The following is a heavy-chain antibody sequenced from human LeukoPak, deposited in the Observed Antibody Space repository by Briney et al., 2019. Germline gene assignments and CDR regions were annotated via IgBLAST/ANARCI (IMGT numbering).Heavy chain of an antibody. V-gene: IGHV3-13*01. CDR3: ARGSRRVQLPRSYDFDI. CDR2: IGFAGDS. CDR1: GFTFGSHD. D-gene: IGHD1-1*01. Sequence: GGSLRLSCAASGFTFGSHDLYWVRQGLEKPLEWVAIIGFAGDSYYAASVEGRFTVSRDNAKPSLYLQMNSLRVADTAVYYCARGSRRVQLPRSYDFDIWGQGTVVTVSS. J-gene: IGHJ3*02.